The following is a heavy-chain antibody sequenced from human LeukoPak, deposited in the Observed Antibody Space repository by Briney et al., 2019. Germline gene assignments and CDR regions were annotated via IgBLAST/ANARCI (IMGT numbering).Heavy chain of an antibody. CDR1: GFTFSSYA. CDR3: ARDRGATSPYFDY. V-gene: IGHV3-23*01. D-gene: IGHD1-26*01. CDR2: ISGSGDST. Sequence: GGSLRLSCAASGFTFSSYAMNWVRQAPGKGLEWVSGISGSGDSTYYADSVKGRFTISRDNSKNTLYLQMNSLRAEDTAVYHCARDRGATSPYFDYWGQGILVTVSS. J-gene: IGHJ4*02.